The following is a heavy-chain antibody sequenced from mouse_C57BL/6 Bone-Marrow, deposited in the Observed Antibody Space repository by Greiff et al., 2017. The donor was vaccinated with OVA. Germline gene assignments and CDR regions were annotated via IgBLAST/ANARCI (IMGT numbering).Heavy chain of an antibody. D-gene: IGHD2-3*01. CDR2: IDPNSGGT. CDR3: ARSMGERSPYYFDY. Sequence: VQLVESGPELVKPGASVKISCKASGYAFSSSWMNWVKQRPGKGLEWIGRIDPNSGGTKYNEKFKSKATLTVDKPSSTAYMQLSSLTSEDSAVYYCARSMGERSPYYFDYWGQGTTLTVSS. CDR1: GYAFSSSW. V-gene: IGHV1-72*01. J-gene: IGHJ2*01.